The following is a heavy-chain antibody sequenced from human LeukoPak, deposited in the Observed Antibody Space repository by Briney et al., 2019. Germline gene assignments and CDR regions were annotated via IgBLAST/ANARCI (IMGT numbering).Heavy chain of an antibody. CDR2: INPNSGGT. CDR3: ARVTKVAGYGMDV. J-gene: IGHJ6*02. CDR1: GYTFTGYY. V-gene: IGHV1-2*02. Sequence: GASVKVSCKASGYTFTGYYMHWVRQAPGQGLEWMGWINPNSGGTNYAQKFQGRVTMTRDTSISTAYMELSRLRSDDTAVYYCARVTKVAGYGMDVWGQGTTVTVSS. D-gene: IGHD6-19*01.